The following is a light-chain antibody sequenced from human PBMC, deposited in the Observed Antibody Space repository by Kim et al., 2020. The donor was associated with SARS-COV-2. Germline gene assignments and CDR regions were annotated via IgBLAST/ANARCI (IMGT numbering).Light chain of an antibody. J-gene: IGKJ2*01. CDR2: FAS. CDR3: QQLDTYPLN. CDR1: QGIGSF. Sequence: ASEGDRVTITCRASQGIGSFLSWYQQKPGKAPNLLIYFASTLQSGVPSRFSGSGSGTEFTLTISSLQTEDFATYYCQQLDTYPLNFGQGTKLEI. V-gene: IGKV1-9*01.